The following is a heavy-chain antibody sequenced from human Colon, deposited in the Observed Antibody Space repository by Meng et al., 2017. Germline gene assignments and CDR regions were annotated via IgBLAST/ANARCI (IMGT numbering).Heavy chain of an antibody. V-gene: IGHV4-31*03. J-gene: IGHJ4*02. CDR1: DGSISVDAYF. D-gene: IGHD1-1*01. CDR3: GRDQGRQLINH. Sequence: QGKPQESGPGLVKPSETLSLTCSVSDGSISVDAYFWGWIRQLPGKGLEWIGYIYSSGTTYYNPPLKSRVAISLDTSKNQFSLILNSVTAADTAVYYCGRDQGRQLINHWGQGTLVTVSS. CDR2: IYSSGTT.